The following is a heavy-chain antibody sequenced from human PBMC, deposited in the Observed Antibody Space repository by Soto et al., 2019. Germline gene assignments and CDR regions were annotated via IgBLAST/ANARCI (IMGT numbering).Heavy chain of an antibody. D-gene: IGHD6-13*01. CDR1: GCSISSNC. CDR2: IYYSGST. Sequence: KPSETLSRSCTVAGCSISSNCCSWIRQPPGKGLEWIGYIYYSGSTNYNPYLKSRVTISVDTSKNQFSLKLSSVTAADTAVYYCSYSSSWYEPIECWGKGNLVTVSS. CDR3: SYSSSWYEPIEC. J-gene: IGHJ4*02. V-gene: IGHV4-59*01.